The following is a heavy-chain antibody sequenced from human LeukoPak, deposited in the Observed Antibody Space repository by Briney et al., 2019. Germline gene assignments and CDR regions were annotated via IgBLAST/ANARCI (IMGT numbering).Heavy chain of an antibody. Sequence: PSQTLSLTCALSGGSISIGGYSWPWLRRPRWKGLDWIGYIYHSGSTYYHPALKSRVTISVDRSKNQFSLKLSSVTAADTAVYYCARGSGGYDGGGWFDPWGQGTLVTVSS. CDR2: IYHSGST. CDR1: GGSISIGGYS. CDR3: ARGSGGYDGGGWFDP. J-gene: IGHJ5*02. V-gene: IGHV4-30-2*01. D-gene: IGHD5-12*01.